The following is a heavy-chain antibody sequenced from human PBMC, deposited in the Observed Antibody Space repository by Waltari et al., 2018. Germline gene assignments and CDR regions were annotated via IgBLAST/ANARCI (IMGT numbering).Heavy chain of an antibody. Sequence: QVQLQESGPGLVKPSETLSLTCTVSGGSLSNYYWSWIRQPPGKGLEWIGYIFYSGSTNYNPSLKSRVTISVDTSKNQFSLKLTSVTAADTAVYYCARQSAGGRLGADYWGQGTLVTVSS. CDR1: GGSLSNYY. V-gene: IGHV4-59*08. CDR3: ARQSAGGRLGADY. D-gene: IGHD3-16*01. J-gene: IGHJ4*02. CDR2: IFYSGST.